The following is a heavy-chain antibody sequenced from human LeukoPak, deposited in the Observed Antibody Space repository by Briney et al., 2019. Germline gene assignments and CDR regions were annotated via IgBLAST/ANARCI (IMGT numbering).Heavy chain of an antibody. D-gene: IGHD6-19*01. Sequence: ASVKVSCKASGGTFSSYAISWVRQAPGQGLEWMGGIISIFGTANYAQKFQGRVTITADESTSTAYMELSSLRSEDTAVYYCAREGRSGWTDGDLKFDYWGQGTLVTVSS. V-gene: IGHV1-69*13. J-gene: IGHJ4*02. CDR3: AREGRSGWTDGDLKFDY. CDR1: GGTFSSYA. CDR2: IISIFGTA.